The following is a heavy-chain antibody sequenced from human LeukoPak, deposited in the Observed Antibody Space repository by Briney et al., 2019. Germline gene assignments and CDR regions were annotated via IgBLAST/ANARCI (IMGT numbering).Heavy chain of an antibody. V-gene: IGHV4-30-4*08. CDR2: IYYSGST. Sequence: PSQTLSLTCTVSGGSSSSGDYFWNWIRQPPGKGLEWIGYIYYSGSTYYNPSLKSRVSISVDTSKNQFSLKLSSVTAADTAVYYCASRRTGTTPMGYWGQGTLVTVSS. J-gene: IGHJ4*02. CDR3: ASRRTGTTPMGY. CDR1: GGSSSSGDYF. D-gene: IGHD1-1*01.